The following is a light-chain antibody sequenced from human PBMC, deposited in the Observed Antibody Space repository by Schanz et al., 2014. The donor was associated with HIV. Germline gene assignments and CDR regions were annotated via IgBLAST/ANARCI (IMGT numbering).Light chain of an antibody. J-gene: IGKJ2*01. CDR1: QSINRW. V-gene: IGKV1-5*03. Sequence: DIPMTQSPSPLSTSVGDTVTLTCRASQSINRWLAWYQQKPGKAPNLLIYQASTLETGVPSRFSGSGSGTEFTLHISSLQPADFATYYCQQYDSYPYTFGQGTKLEIK. CDR3: QQYDSYPYT. CDR2: QAS.